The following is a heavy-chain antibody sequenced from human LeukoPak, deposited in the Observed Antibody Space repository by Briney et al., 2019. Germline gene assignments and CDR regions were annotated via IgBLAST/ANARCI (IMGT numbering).Heavy chain of an antibody. V-gene: IGHV7-4-1*02. CDR2: INTNTGNP. CDR3: ARVGSSSQGYYFDY. Sequence: RASVKVSCKASGYTFTGYYMHWVRQAPGQGLEWMGWINTNTGNPTYAQGFTGRFVFSLDTSVSTAYLQISSLKAEDTAVYYCARVGSSSQGYYFDYWGQGTLVTVSS. CDR1: GYTFTGYY. D-gene: IGHD6-13*01. J-gene: IGHJ4*02.